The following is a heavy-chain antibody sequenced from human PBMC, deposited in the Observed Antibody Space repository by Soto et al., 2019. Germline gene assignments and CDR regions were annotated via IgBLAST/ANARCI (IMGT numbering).Heavy chain of an antibody. D-gene: IGHD5-12*01. CDR1: GYTFTGYY. Sequence: ASVKVSCKASGYTFTGYYMHWVRQAPGQGLEWMGWINPNSGGTNYAQKFQGWVTMTRDTSISTAYMELSSLRSEDTAVYYCARDQVGRRDGYKFDYWGQGTLVTVSS. CDR2: INPNSGGT. CDR3: ARDQVGRRDGYKFDY. J-gene: IGHJ4*02. V-gene: IGHV1-2*04.